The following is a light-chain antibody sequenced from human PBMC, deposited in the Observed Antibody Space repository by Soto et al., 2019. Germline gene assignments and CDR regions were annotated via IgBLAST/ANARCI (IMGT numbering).Light chain of an antibody. CDR3: QQFGSYPLT. CDR1: QSVRSNF. Sequence: EVVLTQSPGTLSLSPGERATLSCRASQSVRSNFLAWYQQKPGQAPRLLIYGASNRATGIPDRFSGSGSGTDFTLTITRLEPEDFAVYYCQQFGSYPLTFGGGTKVDIK. CDR2: GAS. V-gene: IGKV3-20*01. J-gene: IGKJ4*01.